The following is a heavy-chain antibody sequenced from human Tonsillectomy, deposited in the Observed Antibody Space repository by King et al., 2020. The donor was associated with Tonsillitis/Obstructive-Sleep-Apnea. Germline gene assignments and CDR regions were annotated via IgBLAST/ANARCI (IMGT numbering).Heavy chain of an antibody. CDR3: ARSRITMVRVVMYYYMDV. J-gene: IGHJ6*03. CDR1: GGSFSGYY. D-gene: IGHD3-10*01. CDR2: INHSGST. Sequence: VQLQQWGAGLLKPSETLSLTCAVYGGSFSGYYWSWIRQPPGKGLEWIGEINHSGSTNYNPSLKSRVTISVDTSKNQFSLKLSSVTAADTAVYYCARSRITMVRVVMYYYMDVWGKGTTVTVSS. V-gene: IGHV4-34*01.